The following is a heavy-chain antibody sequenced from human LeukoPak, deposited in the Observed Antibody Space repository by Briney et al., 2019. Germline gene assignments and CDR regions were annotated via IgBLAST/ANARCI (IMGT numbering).Heavy chain of an antibody. D-gene: IGHD1-26*01. CDR3: ARENSGSYREFDY. CDR1: GGSISSYY. V-gene: IGHV4-4*07. J-gene: IGHJ4*02. Sequence: KPSETLSLTCTVSGGSISSYYWSWIRQPAGKGLEWIGRIHTSGSTNYNPSLKSRVTTSVDTSKNQFSLKLSSVTAADTAVFYCARENSGSYREFDYWGQGTLVTVSS. CDR2: IHTSGST.